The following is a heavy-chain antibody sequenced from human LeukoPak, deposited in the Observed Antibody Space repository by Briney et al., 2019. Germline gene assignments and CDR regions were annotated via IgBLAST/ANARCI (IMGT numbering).Heavy chain of an antibody. CDR2: INHSGST. J-gene: IGHJ6*03. CDR3: ARDGAYCSSTSCYEDYYYYMDV. D-gene: IGHD2-2*01. Sequence: SETLSLTCAVYGGSFSGYYWSWIRQPPGKGLEWIGEINHSGSTNYNPSLKSRVTISVDKSKNQFSLKLSSVTAADTAVYYCARDGAYCSSTSCYEDYYYYMDVWGKGTTVTVSS. V-gene: IGHV4-34*01. CDR1: GGSFSGYY.